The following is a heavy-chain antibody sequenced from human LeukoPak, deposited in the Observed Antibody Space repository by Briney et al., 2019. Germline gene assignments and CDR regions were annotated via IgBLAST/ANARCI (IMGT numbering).Heavy chain of an antibody. V-gene: IGHV3-13*04. Sequence: GGSLRLSCAASGFTFSSSDMHWVRQATGKGLEWVSAIDTAADTYYAGSVKGRFTISRDNAKNSLYPQMNSLRAGDTAVYYCARVDSSAYSDWGQGTLVTVSS. CDR2: IDTAADT. CDR3: ARVDSSAYSD. CDR1: GFTFSSSD. J-gene: IGHJ4*02. D-gene: IGHD3-22*01.